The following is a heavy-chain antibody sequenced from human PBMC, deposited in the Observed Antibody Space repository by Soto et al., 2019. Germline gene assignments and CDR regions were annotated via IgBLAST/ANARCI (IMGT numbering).Heavy chain of an antibody. D-gene: IGHD4-17*01. CDR2: INPSGGST. V-gene: IGHV1-46*03. Sequence: ASVKVSCKASGYTFPSYYMHWVRQAPGQGLEWMGIINPSGGSTSYAQKFQGRVTMTRDTSTSTVYMELSSLRSEDTAVYYCASATLTVTTHYYYYYYGMDVWGQGTTVTVSS. CDR1: GYTFPSYY. CDR3: ASATLTVTTHYYYYYYGMDV. J-gene: IGHJ6*02.